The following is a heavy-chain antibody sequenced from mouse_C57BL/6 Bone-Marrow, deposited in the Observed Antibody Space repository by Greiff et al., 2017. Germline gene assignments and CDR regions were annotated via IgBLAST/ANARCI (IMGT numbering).Heavy chain of an antibody. J-gene: IGHJ3*01. V-gene: IGHV1-55*01. D-gene: IGHD2-2*01. CDR1: GYTFTSYW. CDR2: IYPGSGST. CDR3: ERDIYYGYDDWFAY. Sequence: LVESGAELVKPGASVKMSCKASGYTFTSYWITWVKQRPGQGLEWIGDIYPGSGSTNYNEKFKSKATLTVDTSSSTAYMQLSGLTSEDSAVYYCERDIYYGYDDWFAYWGQGTLVTVSA.